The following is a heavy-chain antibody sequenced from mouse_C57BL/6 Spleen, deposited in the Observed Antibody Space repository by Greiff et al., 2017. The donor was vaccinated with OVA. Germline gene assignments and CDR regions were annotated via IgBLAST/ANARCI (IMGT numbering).Heavy chain of an antibody. CDR3: ARITTVVATDYYAMDY. J-gene: IGHJ4*01. Sequence: EVKVVESGPELVKPGASVKISCKASGYSFTDYNMNWVKQSNGKSLEWIGVINPNYGTTSYNQKFKGKATLTVDQSSSTAYMQLNSLTSEDSAVYYCARITTVVATDYYAMDYWGQGTSVTVSS. V-gene: IGHV1-39*01. D-gene: IGHD1-1*01. CDR2: INPNYGTT. CDR1: GYSFTDYN.